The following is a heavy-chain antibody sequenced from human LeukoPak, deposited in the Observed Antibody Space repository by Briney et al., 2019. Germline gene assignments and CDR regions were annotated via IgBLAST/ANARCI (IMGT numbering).Heavy chain of an antibody. V-gene: IGHV3-7*04. J-gene: IGHJ6*02. D-gene: IGHD3-9*01. CDR3: ARTYDILTGYKGMDV. CDR2: INQDGSER. CDR1: GFTFSTYW. Sequence: PGGSLRLSCAASGFTFSTYWMNWVRQAPGKGLEWVAHINQDGSERYYVDSVKGRFTISRDNAKNSLSLQMNSLRAEDTAVYYCARTYDILTGYKGMDVWGQGTTVTVSS.